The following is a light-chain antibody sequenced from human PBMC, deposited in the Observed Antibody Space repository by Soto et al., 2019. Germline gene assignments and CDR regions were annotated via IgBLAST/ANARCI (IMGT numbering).Light chain of an antibody. CDR1: SSDVGSYNL. CDR2: EGN. CDR3: CSYAGSRTVV. Sequence: QSVLTQPASVSGSPGQSITISCTGTSSDVGSYNLVSWYQQYPGKAPKFIIYEGNKRPSGVSNRFSGSKSGDTASLTISALQTEDEADYYCCSYAGSRTVVFGGGTKLTVL. J-gene: IGLJ2*01. V-gene: IGLV2-23*01.